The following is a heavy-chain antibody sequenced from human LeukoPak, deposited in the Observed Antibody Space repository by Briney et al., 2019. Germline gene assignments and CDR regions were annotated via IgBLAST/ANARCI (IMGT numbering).Heavy chain of an antibody. CDR2: ISAYNGNT. J-gene: IGHJ6*02. V-gene: IGHV1-18*01. CDR3: ARDIRYSGSYWYYGMDV. D-gene: IGHD1-26*01. CDR1: RYNFTSYG. Sequence: ASVKVSCKASRYNFTSYGISWVRQPPGQGLEWMGWISAYNGNTNYAQKLQDRVTMTTDTSTSTAYMELRSLRSDDTAVYYCARDIRYSGSYWYYGMDVWGQGTTVTVSS.